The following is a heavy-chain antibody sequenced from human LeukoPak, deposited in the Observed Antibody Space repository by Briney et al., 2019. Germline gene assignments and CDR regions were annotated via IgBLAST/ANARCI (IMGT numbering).Heavy chain of an antibody. V-gene: IGHV4-34*01. J-gene: IGHJ5*02. CDR1: GGSFSGYY. CDR2: IYYSGST. D-gene: IGHD2-2*01. Sequence: PSETLSLTCAVYGGSFSGYYWVWIRQPPGKGLEWIGNIYYSGSTYYNPSLKSRVTISVDTSKNQFSLKLSSVTAADTAVYYCATLVGGYCSTTSCHENWFDPWGQGTPVTVSS. CDR3: ATLVGGYCSTTSCHENWFDP.